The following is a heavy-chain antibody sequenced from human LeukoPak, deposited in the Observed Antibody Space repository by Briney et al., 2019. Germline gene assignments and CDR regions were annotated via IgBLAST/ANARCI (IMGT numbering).Heavy chain of an antibody. V-gene: IGHV1-2*02. CDR2: INPNSGGT. D-gene: IGHD1-7*01. CDR3: ARDRSLGFTNSPNFYYFDY. CDR1: GYTFTDYY. Sequence: ASVKVSCKASGYTFTDYYMHWVRQAPGQGLKWIACINPNSGGTIYAQNFQDRVTVTRDTSINTAYMDLSRLASDDTAVYYCARDRSLGFTNSPNFYYFDYWGQGTLVTVSS. J-gene: IGHJ4*02.